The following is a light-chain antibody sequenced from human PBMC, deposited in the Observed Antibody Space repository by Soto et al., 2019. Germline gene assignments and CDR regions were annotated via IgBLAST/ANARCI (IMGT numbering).Light chain of an antibody. CDR2: KAS. V-gene: IGKV1-5*03. Sequence: DIQMTQSPSTLSASVGDRVTLTCRASQSISSWLAWYQQKPGKAPNLLIYKASSLKSGVPSRYSGRGSGTEFTLTISSLQPDDFASYYRQQYNSGWTFGQGTKVEIK. CDR3: QQYNSGWT. CDR1: QSISSW. J-gene: IGKJ1*01.